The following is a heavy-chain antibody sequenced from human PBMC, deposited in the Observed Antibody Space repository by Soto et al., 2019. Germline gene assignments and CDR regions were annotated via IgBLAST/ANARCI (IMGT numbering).Heavy chain of an antibody. Sequence: SETLSLTCAVYGGSFSGYYWSWIRQPPGKGLEWIGEINHSGSTNYNPSLKSRVTISVDTSKNQFSLKLSSVTAADTAVYYCARGRPYFCSSTSCRYYYYYGMDVWGQGTTVTVSS. J-gene: IGHJ6*02. D-gene: IGHD2-2*01. CDR3: ARGRPYFCSSTSCRYYYYYGMDV. V-gene: IGHV4-34*01. CDR1: GGSFSGYY. CDR2: INHSGST.